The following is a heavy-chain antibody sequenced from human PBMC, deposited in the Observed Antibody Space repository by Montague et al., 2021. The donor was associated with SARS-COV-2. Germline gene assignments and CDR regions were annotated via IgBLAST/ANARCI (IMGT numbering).Heavy chain of an antibody. Sequence: SETLSLTCSVSGYSVNSGYYWAWIRQPPGKGLEWIGSVRQSGSTYFTPSLASRVSMSVDTSKNQFSLTLTSVTAAATALYYCGRVGVSGGRIYYSFCGLDDWGQGTAVTVSS. J-gene: IGHJ6*02. CDR3: GRVGVSGGRIYYSFCGLDD. CDR2: VRQSGST. CDR1: GYSVNSGYY. D-gene: IGHD2-8*02. V-gene: IGHV4-38-2*02.